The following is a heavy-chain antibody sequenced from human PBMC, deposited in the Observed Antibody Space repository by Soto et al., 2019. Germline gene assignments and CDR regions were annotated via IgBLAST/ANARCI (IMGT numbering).Heavy chain of an antibody. CDR2: IYYSGIT. V-gene: IGHV4-59*08. Sequence: QVQLQESGPGLVKPSETLSLTCTVSGGSISSHYWSWIRQPPGRGLEWIGFIYYSGITDSNPSLRSLVTMSLDPSQNHLSLRLSSVTAADTAVYYCARPRGIAPAVWYFDLWGRGTLVTVSS. D-gene: IGHD6-13*01. CDR3: ARPRGIAPAVWYFDL. CDR1: GGSISSHY. J-gene: IGHJ2*01.